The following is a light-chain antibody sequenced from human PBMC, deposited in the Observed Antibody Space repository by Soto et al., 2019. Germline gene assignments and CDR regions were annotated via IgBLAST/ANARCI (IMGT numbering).Light chain of an antibody. CDR1: QSVSST. Sequence: IVLAQSPGTLSLSPGERATLSCRASQSVSSTYIAWYQQNPGQAPRLLIYGASSRATGIPDRFSGSGSGTEFTLTISSLQSEDFAVYYCQQYNNWPRTFGQGTKVDIK. V-gene: IGKV3D-15*01. CDR3: QQYNNWPRT. J-gene: IGKJ1*01. CDR2: GAS.